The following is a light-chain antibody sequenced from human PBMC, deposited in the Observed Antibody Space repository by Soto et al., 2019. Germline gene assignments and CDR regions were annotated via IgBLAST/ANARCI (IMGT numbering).Light chain of an antibody. V-gene: IGKV3-20*01. Sequence: EIVLTQSPGTLSLSPGERATLSCRASQSVSSSYLAWYQQKPGQAPRLLIYGASSRATGIPDRFSGSGSGTAFSMTISRLEPEDFAVYYCEQYGSSRPLSFGGGTKVEIK. J-gene: IGKJ4*01. CDR1: QSVSSSY. CDR2: GAS. CDR3: EQYGSSRPLS.